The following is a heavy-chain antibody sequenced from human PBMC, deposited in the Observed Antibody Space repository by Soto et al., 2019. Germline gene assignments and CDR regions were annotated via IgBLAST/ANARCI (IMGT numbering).Heavy chain of an antibody. V-gene: IGHV1-2*04. CDR2: INPNSGGT. CDR3: ARDMLRDTGTTSLGAFDI. CDR1: GYTFTGYY. D-gene: IGHD1-1*01. Sequence: QVPLVQSGAEVKKPGASVKVSCKASGYTFTGYYMHWVRQAPGQGLEWMGWINPNSGGTNYAQKFQGWVTMTRDTSISTAYMELSRLRSDDTAVYYCARDMLRDTGTTSLGAFDIWGQGTMVTVSS. J-gene: IGHJ3*02.